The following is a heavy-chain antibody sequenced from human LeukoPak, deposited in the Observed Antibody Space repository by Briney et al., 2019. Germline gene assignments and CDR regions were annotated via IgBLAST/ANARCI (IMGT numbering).Heavy chain of an antibody. V-gene: IGHV4-59*11. CDR3: ARLIGDIAVSGTSWFDP. CDR1: GGSISSHY. D-gene: IGHD6-19*01. J-gene: IGHJ5*02. CDR2: IYYSGST. Sequence: PSETLSLTCTVSGGSISSHYWSWIRQAPGEGLEWIGYIYYSGSTNYNPSLKSRVTISVDTSKNQFSLKLSSVTAADTAMYYCARLIGDIAVSGTSWFDPWGQGTLVTVSS.